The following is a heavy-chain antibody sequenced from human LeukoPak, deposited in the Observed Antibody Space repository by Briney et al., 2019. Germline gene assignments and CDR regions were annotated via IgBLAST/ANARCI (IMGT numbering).Heavy chain of an antibody. CDR1: GYTFTGYY. D-gene: IGHD3-22*01. Sequence: ASVTVSCKASGYTFTGYYMHWVRQAPGQGLEWMGWINPNSGGTNYAQKFQGRVTMTRDTSISTAYMELSRLRSDDTAVYYCARLIPYYYDSSGYFDWGQGTLVTVSS. J-gene: IGHJ4*02. CDR2: INPNSGGT. CDR3: ARLIPYYYDSSGYFD. V-gene: IGHV1-2*02.